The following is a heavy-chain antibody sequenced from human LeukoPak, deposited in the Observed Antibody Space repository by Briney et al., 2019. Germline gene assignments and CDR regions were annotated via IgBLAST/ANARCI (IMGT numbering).Heavy chain of an antibody. J-gene: IGHJ4*02. CDR3: ARPLRYCSSTSRYYFDY. D-gene: IGHD2-2*01. CDR2: ISYDGSNK. Sequence: GGSLRLSCAASGFTFSSYSMHWVRQAPGKGLEWVAVISYDGSNKYYADSVKGRFTISRDNSKNTLYLQMNSLRAEDTAVYYCARPLRYCSSTSRYYFDYWGQGTLVTVSS. V-gene: IGHV3-30*04. CDR1: GFTFSSYS.